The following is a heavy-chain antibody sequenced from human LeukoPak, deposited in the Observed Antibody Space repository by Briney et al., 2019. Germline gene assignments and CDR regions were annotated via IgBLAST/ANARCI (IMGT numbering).Heavy chain of an antibody. CDR1: GYTLTELS. V-gene: IGHV1-24*01. CDR2: FDPEDGET. CDR3: ATVRFVVVPAAIGAFDI. Sequence: ASVKVSCKVSGYTLTELSMHWVRQAPGKGLEWMGGFDPEDGETIYAQKFQGRVTMTEDTSTDTAYMELSSLSSEDTAVYYCATVRFVVVPAAIGAFDIWGQGTMVTVSS. D-gene: IGHD2-2*01. J-gene: IGHJ3*02.